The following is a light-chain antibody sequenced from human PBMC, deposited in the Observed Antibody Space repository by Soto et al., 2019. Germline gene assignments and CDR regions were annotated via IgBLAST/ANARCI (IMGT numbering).Light chain of an antibody. CDR3: SSYTSSGTLYV. V-gene: IGLV2-14*01. CDR1: SSDVGAFNY. CDR2: EAN. Sequence: QSVLTQPASVSGSPGQSITISCTGTSSDVGAFNYVSWFQHHPGKAPKLMISEANNRPSGVSTRFSGSKSGDTASLTISGLQAEDEADYYCSSYTSSGTLYVFGTGTKVTVL. J-gene: IGLJ1*01.